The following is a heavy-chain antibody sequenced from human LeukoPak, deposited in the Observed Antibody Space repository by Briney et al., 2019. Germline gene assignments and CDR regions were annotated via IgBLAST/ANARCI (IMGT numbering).Heavy chain of an antibody. D-gene: IGHD5-18*01. CDR1: GFTFSAYG. CDR2: TWSDGGNK. Sequence: GRSLRLSCAASGFTFSAYGMHWVRQPPGKGLEWVAMTWSDGGNKFYADAVKGRFTMSRDNSKNTLYLQINSLRAEDTAVYYCATEVSSDTAFDYWGQGTLVAVSS. J-gene: IGHJ4*02. V-gene: IGHV3-33*03. CDR3: ATEVSSDTAFDY.